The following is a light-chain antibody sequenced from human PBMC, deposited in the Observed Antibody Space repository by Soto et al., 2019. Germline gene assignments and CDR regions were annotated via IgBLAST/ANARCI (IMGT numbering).Light chain of an antibody. CDR2: HVT. Sequence: SVLTQPRSVSGSPGHSVTISYTGTSSDIGAYNYVSWYQQHPGKAPKLMIYHVTKRPSGVPDRFSGSKSGNAASLTISGLQAEDEADYYCCTDAGTYKVFGTGTRSPS. V-gene: IGLV2-11*01. CDR1: SSDIGAYNY. CDR3: CTDAGTYKV. J-gene: IGLJ1*01.